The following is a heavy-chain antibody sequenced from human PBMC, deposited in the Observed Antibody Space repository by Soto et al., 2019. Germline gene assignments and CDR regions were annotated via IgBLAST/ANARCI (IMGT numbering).Heavy chain of an antibody. J-gene: IGHJ4*02. Sequence: PSETLSLTCTVSGGSSSSGDYYWSWIRQPPGKGLEWIGYIYYSGSTYYNPSLKSRVTISVDTSKNQFSLKLSSVTAADTAVYYCARALIVVVTIDYWGQGTLVTVSS. CDR1: GGSSSSGDYY. CDR3: ARALIVVVTIDY. D-gene: IGHD3-22*01. V-gene: IGHV4-30-4*01. CDR2: IYYSGST.